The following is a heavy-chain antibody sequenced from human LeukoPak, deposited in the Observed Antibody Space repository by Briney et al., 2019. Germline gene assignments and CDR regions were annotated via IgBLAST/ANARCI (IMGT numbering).Heavy chain of an antibody. V-gene: IGHV3-23*01. D-gene: IGHD6-19*01. J-gene: IGHJ4*02. CDR3: AKDSGGYSNGWYEGYFDY. Sequence: TGGSLRLSCAASGFTFSSYAMSWVRQAPGKGLEWVSAISGSGGSTYYADSVKGRFTISRDNSKNTLYLQMNSLRAEDTAVYYCAKDSGGYSNGWYEGYFDYWGQGTLVTVSS. CDR1: GFTFSSYA. CDR2: ISGSGGST.